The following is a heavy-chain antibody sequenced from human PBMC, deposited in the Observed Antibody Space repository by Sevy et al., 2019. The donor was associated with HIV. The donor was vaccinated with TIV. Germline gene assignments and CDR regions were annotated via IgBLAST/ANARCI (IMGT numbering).Heavy chain of an antibody. J-gene: IGHJ4*02. CDR2: IYPDDSDT. D-gene: IGHD3-22*01. Sequence: HGESLKISCKASGYRFTSYWIGWVRQMPGKGLQWMGIIYPDDSDTRYSPSFQGQVIISADKSINTAYLQWSSLKASDTAMYFCARRSYDTNGYPQYFFDSWGQGTLVTVSS. CDR1: GYRFTSYW. CDR3: ARRSYDTNGYPQYFFDS. V-gene: IGHV5-51*01.